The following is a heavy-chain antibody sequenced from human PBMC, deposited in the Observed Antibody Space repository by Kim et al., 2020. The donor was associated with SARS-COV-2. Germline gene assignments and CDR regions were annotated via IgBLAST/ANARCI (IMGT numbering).Heavy chain of an antibody. Sequence: GGSLRLSCAASGFTFDDYAMHWVRQAPGKGLEWVSGISWNSGSIGYADSVKGRFTISRDNAKNSLYLQMNSLRAEDTALYYCAKDHPSGGFDPWGQGTLVTVSS. CDR2: ISWNSGSI. CDR3: AKDHPSGGFDP. J-gene: IGHJ5*02. V-gene: IGHV3-9*01. CDR1: GFTFDDYA. D-gene: IGHD3-10*01.